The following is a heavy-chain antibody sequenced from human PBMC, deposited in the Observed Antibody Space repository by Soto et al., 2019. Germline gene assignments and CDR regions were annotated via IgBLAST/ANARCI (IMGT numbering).Heavy chain of an antibody. V-gene: IGHV4-4*02. J-gene: IGHJ4*02. CDR2: VYHSGTT. CDR1: GASIGTNNW. Sequence: QVQLQESGPGLVEPSGTLSLTCAVSGASIGTNNWWSWVRQPPGKGLEWIGEVYHSGTTNCNPALQGSVNNIKSQSQNPVPPKLTSKAAADTAGYFWGVPGDGGFDFWGQGNPVT. D-gene: IGHD3-16*01. CDR3: GVPGDGGFDF.